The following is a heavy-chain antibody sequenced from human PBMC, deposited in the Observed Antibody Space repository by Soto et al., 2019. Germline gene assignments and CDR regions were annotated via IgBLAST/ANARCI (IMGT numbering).Heavy chain of an antibody. CDR1: GYTFTSYS. CDR3: ARASTSRWTYLDY. D-gene: IGHD6-13*01. J-gene: IGHJ4*02. Sequence: QVQLVQSGAEVKKPGASVQVSCKASGYTFTSYSMHWVRQAPGQRLEWMGWINTGNGDTKYSQEFQGRVTITRDTSESTAYMELSSLRSEDTAVYYCARASTSRWTYLDYWGQGTLVTVSS. V-gene: IGHV1-3*04. CDR2: INTGNGDT.